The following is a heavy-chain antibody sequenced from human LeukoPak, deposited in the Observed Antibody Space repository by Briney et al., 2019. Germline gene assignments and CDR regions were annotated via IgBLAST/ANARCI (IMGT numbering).Heavy chain of an antibody. CDR3: ATDKVGPDAFDI. J-gene: IGHJ3*02. CDR2: FDPEDGET. CDR1: GYTLTELS. D-gene: IGHD1-26*01. Sequence: ASVKVSCKVSGYTLTELSMHWVRQAPGKGLEWMGGFDPEDGETIYAQKFQGRVTMTEDTSTDTAYMELSSLRPEDTAVYYCATDKVGPDAFDIWGQGTMVTVSS. V-gene: IGHV1-24*01.